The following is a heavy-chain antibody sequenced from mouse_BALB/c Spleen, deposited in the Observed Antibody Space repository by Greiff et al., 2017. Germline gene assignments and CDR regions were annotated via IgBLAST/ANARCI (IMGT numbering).Heavy chain of an antibody. CDR2: ISSGSSTI. CDR1: GFTFSSFG. J-gene: IGHJ2*01. CDR3: ARYYYGSSSYAMDY. V-gene: IGHV5-17*02. D-gene: IGHD1-1*01. Sequence: EVKLQESGGGLVKPGGSRKLSCAASGFTFSSFGMHWVRQAPEKGLEWVAYISSGSSTIYYADTVKGRFTISRDNPKNTLFLQMTSLRSEDTAMYYCARYYYGSSSYAMDYWGQGTTLTVSS.